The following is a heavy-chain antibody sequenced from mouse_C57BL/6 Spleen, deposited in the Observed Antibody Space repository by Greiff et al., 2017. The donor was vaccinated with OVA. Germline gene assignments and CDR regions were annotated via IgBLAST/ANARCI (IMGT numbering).Heavy chain of an antibody. Sequence: QVQLQQPGAELVKPGASAKLSCKASGYTFTSYWMHWVKQRPGRGLEWIGRIDPNSGGTKYNEKFKSKATLTVDKPSSTAYMQLSSLSCEEPGVYYCGSEEYDDCWGQRTTLTVSS. CDR1: GYTFTSYW. CDR2: IDPNSGGT. J-gene: IGHJ2*01. V-gene: IGHV1-72*01. CDR3: GSEEYDDC. D-gene: IGHD2-12*01.